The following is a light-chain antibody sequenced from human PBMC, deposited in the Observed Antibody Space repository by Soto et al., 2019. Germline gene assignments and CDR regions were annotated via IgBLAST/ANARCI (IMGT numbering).Light chain of an antibody. V-gene: IGKV3-15*01. CDR2: GAS. CDR1: QSVSIK. CDR3: QQYNKWPLIT. J-gene: IGKJ5*01. Sequence: EIVLTQSPGTLSLSPGERATLSCRASQSVSIKLAWYQQKPGQAPRLLFYGASTGATGLPARFSGSGSGTDFTLTISSLQSEDFALYYCQQYNKWPLITFGQGTRLEIK.